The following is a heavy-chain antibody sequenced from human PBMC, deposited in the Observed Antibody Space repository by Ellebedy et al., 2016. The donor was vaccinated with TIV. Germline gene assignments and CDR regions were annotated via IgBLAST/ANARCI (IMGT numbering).Heavy chain of an antibody. V-gene: IGHV4-4*02. D-gene: IGHD2-2*01. CDR1: GGSISSGNW. CDR3: ARVPAGDLQYYCLGLDV. J-gene: IGHJ6*02. CDR2: VFHSGST. Sequence: MPSETLSLTCAVSGGSISSGNWWTWVRQPPGKGLEWVGEVFHSGSTNYNPSLKSRITISVDKSKSQLSLNLNSVTAADTAVYYCARVPAGDLQYYCLGLDVWGQGTTVIISS.